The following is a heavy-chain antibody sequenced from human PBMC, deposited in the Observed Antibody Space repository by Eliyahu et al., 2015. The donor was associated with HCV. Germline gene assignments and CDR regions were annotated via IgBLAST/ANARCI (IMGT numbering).Heavy chain of an antibody. D-gene: IGHD3-22*01. CDR2: ISSSSSYI. CDR3: ARDRLYYYDSSGYSYDY. CDR1: GFXFSSYX. J-gene: IGHJ4*02. Sequence: EVQLVESGGGLVKPGGSLRLSCAASGFXFSSYXMNWVRQAPGKGLEWVSSISSSSSYIYYADSVKGRFTISRDNAKNSLYLQMNSLRAEDTAVYYCARDRLYYYDSSGYSYDYWGQGTLVTVSS. V-gene: IGHV3-21*01.